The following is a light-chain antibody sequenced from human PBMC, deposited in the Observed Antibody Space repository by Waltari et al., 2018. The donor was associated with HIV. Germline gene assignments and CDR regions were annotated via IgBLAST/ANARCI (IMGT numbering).Light chain of an antibody. V-gene: IGKV1-9*01. Sequence: DIQLTQSPSFLSASVGARVTLTCRASQGISSYLAWYQQKPGKAPKLLIYAASALQSGVPSRFSGSGSGTVFTLTISSLQPEDFATYYCQQLNSYPITFSQGTRLEIK. J-gene: IGKJ5*01. CDR3: QQLNSYPIT. CDR1: QGISSY. CDR2: AAS.